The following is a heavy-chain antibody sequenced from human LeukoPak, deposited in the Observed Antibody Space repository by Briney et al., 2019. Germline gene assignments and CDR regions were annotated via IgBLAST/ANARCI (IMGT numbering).Heavy chain of an antibody. D-gene: IGHD4-17*01. J-gene: IGHJ5*02. CDR2: ISGSGGST. Sequence: GGSLRLSCAASGFTFSSYAMSWVRQAPGKGLEWVSAISGSGGSTYYADSVKGRFTISRDNSKNTLYLQMNSLRAEDTAVYYCARDPGYGDYVGWFDPWGQGTLVTVSS. CDR1: GFTFSSYA. V-gene: IGHV3-23*01. CDR3: ARDPGYGDYVGWFDP.